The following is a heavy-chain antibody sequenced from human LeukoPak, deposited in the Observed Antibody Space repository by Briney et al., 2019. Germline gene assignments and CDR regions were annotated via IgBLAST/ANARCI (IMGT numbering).Heavy chain of an antibody. CDR2: ISSSSSYI. CDR3: ARDNLYSSGWYYFDY. CDR1: GFTFSSYS. D-gene: IGHD6-19*01. J-gene: IGHJ4*02. V-gene: IGHV3-21*01. Sequence: GGSLRLSCAASGFTFSSYSMNWVRQAPGKGLEWVSSISSSSSYIYYADSMKGRFTISRDNAENSLYLQMNSLRAEDTAVYYCARDNLYSSGWYYFDYWGQGTLVTVSS.